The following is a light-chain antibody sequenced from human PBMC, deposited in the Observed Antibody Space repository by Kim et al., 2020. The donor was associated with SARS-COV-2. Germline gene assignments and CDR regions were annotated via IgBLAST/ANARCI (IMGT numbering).Light chain of an antibody. CDR3: HPYSNWTLYR. Sequence: EIVMTQSPATLSVSPGERATLSCRASQSVSSNLAWYQQKPGQAPRLLIYGASTRATGIPARFSGSGSGTEFTLTISSLQSEDFAVYYCHPYSNWTLYRFGHGP. J-gene: IGKJ2*03. V-gene: IGKV3-15*01. CDR1: QSVSSN. CDR2: GAS.